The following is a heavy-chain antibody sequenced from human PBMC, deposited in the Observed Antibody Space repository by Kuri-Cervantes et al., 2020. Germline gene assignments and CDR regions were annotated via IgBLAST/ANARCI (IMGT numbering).Heavy chain of an antibody. CDR1: GGSFSGYY. CDR3: ARHEWYSNYYFDC. V-gene: IGHV4-34*01. J-gene: IGHJ4*02. D-gene: IGHD4-11*01. Sequence: SQTLSLTCAVYGGSFSGYYWSWIRQPPGKGLEWIGEINRSVSTNYNPSLKSRVTISVDTSKNQFSLKLSSVTAADTAVYYCARHEWYSNYYFDCWGQGTLVTVSS. CDR2: INRSVST.